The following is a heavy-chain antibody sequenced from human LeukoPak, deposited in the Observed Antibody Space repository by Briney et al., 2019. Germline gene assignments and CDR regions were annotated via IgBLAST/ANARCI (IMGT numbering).Heavy chain of an antibody. Sequence: SASLSPTCTVSGGSISISGYDGGGVRQPPGKGLEWIGRTFYSGAPHCNPSLKSRVTISVKTSNNQFPLMLGSGTPADTAGYFCARDMILGRLGAFDIWGQGTIVTVSS. J-gene: IGHJ3*02. CDR3: ARDMILGRLGAFDI. CDR2: TFYSGAP. D-gene: IGHD3-22*01. V-gene: IGHV4-39*06. CDR1: GGSISISGYD.